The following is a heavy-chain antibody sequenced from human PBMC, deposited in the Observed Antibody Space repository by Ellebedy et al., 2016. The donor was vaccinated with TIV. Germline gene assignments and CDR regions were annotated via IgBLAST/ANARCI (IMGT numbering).Heavy chain of an antibody. CDR1: GLTFSDHY. D-gene: IGHD3-22*01. J-gene: IGHJ4*02. Sequence: PGGSLRLSCAASGLTFSDHYMDWVRQAPGKGLEWVGRSRNKANSYTTEYAASVKGKFTISRDDSKNSLNLQMNSLKTEDTAVYYCARVATTPYYSDTSGPFDYWGQGTLVTVSS. V-gene: IGHV3-72*01. CDR3: ARVATTPYYSDTSGPFDY. CDR2: SRNKANSYTT.